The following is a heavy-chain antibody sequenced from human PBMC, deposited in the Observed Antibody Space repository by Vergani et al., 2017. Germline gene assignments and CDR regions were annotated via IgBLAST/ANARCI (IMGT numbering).Heavy chain of an antibody. CDR1: GFSFPGYA. J-gene: IGHJ5*01. D-gene: IGHD3-22*01. CDR2: VSGSSATP. V-gene: IGHV3-23*01. Sequence: EVQLLESGGGLVQPGGSLRLSCEASGFSFPGYAMSWVRQAPGKGLEWVSSVSGSSATPYYTDSVKGRFTISRDNSKNTLYLEMSSLRADDTAVYYCAKSASVSMSLPNWFESWGQGTHVTVS. CDR3: AKSASVSMSLPNWFES.